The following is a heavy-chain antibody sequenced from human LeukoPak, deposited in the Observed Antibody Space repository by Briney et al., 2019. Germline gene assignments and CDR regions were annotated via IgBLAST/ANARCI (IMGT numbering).Heavy chain of an antibody. J-gene: IGHJ4*02. D-gene: IGHD5-24*01. CDR3: ARERGRYGDGYNLIGY. Sequence: GESLKISCKGSGYSFTSYWIGWVRQMPGKGLEWMGIIYPGDSDTRYSPSFQGQVTISADKSISTAYLQWSSLKASDTAMYYCARERGRYGDGYNLIGYWGQGTLVTVSS. CDR2: IYPGDSDT. CDR1: GYSFTSYW. V-gene: IGHV5-51*01.